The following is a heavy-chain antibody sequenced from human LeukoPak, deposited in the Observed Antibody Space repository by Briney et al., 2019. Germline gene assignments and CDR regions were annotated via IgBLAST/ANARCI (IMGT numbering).Heavy chain of an antibody. CDR1: GVSISSGVCD. J-gene: IGHJ4*02. CDR3: ARDSSGYYAIFDY. Sequence: PSQTLSLTCTVSGVSISSGVCDWSCIRQPPGKGLEWIGYIYHSGSTYYNPSLKSRVTISVDRSKNQFSLKLNSVTAADTAVYYCARDSSGYYAIFDYWGQGTLVTVSS. CDR2: IYHSGST. V-gene: IGHV4-30-2*01. D-gene: IGHD3-22*01.